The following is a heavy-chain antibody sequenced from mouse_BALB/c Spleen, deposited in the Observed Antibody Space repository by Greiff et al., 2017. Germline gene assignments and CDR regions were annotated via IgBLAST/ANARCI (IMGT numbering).Heavy chain of an antibody. CDR3: TKVVYCYGSSYYAMDY. CDR2: IDPSDSYT. Sequence: QVQLQQPGAELVKPGASVKMSCKASGYTFTSYWMHWVQQRPGQGLEWIGVIDPSDSYTSYNQKFKGKSTLTVDTSSSTAYMQLSSLTSEDSAVYYCTKVVYCYGSSYYAMDYWGQGTSVTVSS. J-gene: IGHJ4*01. V-gene: IGHV1S127*01. D-gene: IGHD1-1*01. CDR1: GYTFTSYW.